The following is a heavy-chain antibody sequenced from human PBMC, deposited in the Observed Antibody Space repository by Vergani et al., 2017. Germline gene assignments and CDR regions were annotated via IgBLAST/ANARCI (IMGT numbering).Heavy chain of an antibody. CDR2: INHSGST. Sequence: QVQLQQWGAGLLKPSETLSLTCAVYGGSFSGYYWSWIRQPPGKGLEWIGEINHSGSTNYNPSLKSRVTISVDTSKNQFSLKLSSVTAADTAVYYCARWGRTYYYDSSGLFDYWGQGTLVTVSS. J-gene: IGHJ4*02. CDR3: ARWGRTYYYDSSGLFDY. D-gene: IGHD3-22*01. V-gene: IGHV4-34*01. CDR1: GGSFSGYY.